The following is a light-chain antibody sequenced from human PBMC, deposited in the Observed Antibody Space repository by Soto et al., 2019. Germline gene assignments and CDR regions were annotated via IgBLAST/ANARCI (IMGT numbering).Light chain of an antibody. CDR1: QSISSY. CDR2: AAS. V-gene: IGKV1-39*01. J-gene: IGKJ2*01. Sequence: DIQMTQSPSSLSASVGDRVTITCRASQSISSYLNWYQQKPGEAPKILIYAASTLQSGVPSRFSGLGSGPDFSLTISSLQPEDFATYYCQQTFSAPVTFGQGTRLEIK. CDR3: QQTFSAPVT.